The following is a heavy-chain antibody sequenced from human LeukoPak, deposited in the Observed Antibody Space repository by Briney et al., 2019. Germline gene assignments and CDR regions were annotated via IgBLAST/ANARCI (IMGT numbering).Heavy chain of an antibody. V-gene: IGHV3-30*18. J-gene: IGHJ4*02. Sequence: PGGSLRLSCAASGFTFSSYGMHWVRQAPGKGLEWVAVISYDGSNKYYADSVKGRFTISRDNSKNTLYLQMNSLRAEDTAVYYCAKPAAADPYYFDYWGQGTLVTVSS. CDR1: GFTFSSYG. CDR3: AKPAAADPYYFDY. CDR2: ISYDGSNK. D-gene: IGHD6-13*01.